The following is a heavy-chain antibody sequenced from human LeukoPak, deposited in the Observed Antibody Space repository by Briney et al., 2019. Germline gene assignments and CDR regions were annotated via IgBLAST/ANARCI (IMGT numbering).Heavy chain of an antibody. CDR3: VRGPVNSSFRTY. CDR1: GFTFSSYA. D-gene: IGHD6-13*01. V-gene: IGHV3-64*05. CDR2: ISSNGGST. J-gene: IGHJ4*02. Sequence: GGPLRLSCSASGFTFSSYAIHWVRQAPGKGLEYVSAISSNGGSTFYADSVKGRFTISRDNSKNTLYIQMSSLRSEDTAVYYCVRGPVNSSFRTYWGQGTLVTVSS.